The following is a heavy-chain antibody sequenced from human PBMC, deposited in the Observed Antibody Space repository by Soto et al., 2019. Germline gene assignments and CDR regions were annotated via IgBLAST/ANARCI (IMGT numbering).Heavy chain of an antibody. CDR2: ISYDGSNK. Sequence: QVQLVESGGGVVQPGRSLRLSCAASGFTFSSYAMHWVRQAPGKGLEWVAVISYDGSNKYYADSVKGRFTISRDNSKNTLYLQMNSLRAEYTAVYYCAREPPVACSGGSCYSPGGMDVWGQGTTVTVSS. V-gene: IGHV3-30-3*01. CDR1: GFTFSSYA. D-gene: IGHD2-15*01. CDR3: AREPPVACSGGSCYSPGGMDV. J-gene: IGHJ6*02.